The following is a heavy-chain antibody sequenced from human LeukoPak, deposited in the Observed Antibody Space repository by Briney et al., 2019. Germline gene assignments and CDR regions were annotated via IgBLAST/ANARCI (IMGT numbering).Heavy chain of an antibody. V-gene: IGHV4-39*07. CDR1: GYSISSGGYY. CDR2: INHSGST. D-gene: IGHD3-3*01. Sequence: PSETLSLTCTVSGYSISSGGYYWSWIRQPPGKGLEWIGEINHSGSTNYNPSLKSRVTISVDTSKNQFSLKLSSVTAADTAVYYCARRRDFWSGYYGYFDYWGQGTLVTVSS. CDR3: ARRRDFWSGYYGYFDY. J-gene: IGHJ4*02.